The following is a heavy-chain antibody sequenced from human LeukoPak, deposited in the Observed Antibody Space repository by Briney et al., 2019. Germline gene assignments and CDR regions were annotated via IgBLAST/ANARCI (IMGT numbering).Heavy chain of an antibody. J-gene: IGHJ4*02. CDR2: MSYDGSNK. V-gene: IGHV3-30*03. CDR3: ARDLGYCSGGSCYGPYY. Sequence: GGSLRLTCAASGFTFSSYGMHWVRQAPGKGLEWVAVMSYDGSNKYYADSVKGRFTISRDNSKNTLYLQMNSLRAEDTAVYYCARDLGYCSGGSCYGPYYWGQGILVTVSS. CDR1: GFTFSSYG. D-gene: IGHD2-15*01.